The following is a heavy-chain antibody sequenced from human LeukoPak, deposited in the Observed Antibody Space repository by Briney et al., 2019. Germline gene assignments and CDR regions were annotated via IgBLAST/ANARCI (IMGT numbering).Heavy chain of an antibody. D-gene: IGHD1-1*01. CDR3: AKHRHSPFEGTALAGFDN. J-gene: IGHJ3*02. CDR1: GGSIISYY. Sequence: PSETLSLTCTVSGGSIISYYWSWIRQPPGKGLEWIGNIHYSGSTKYNPSLESRVTISVDTSKNQFSLKLISVTAAATAVYYCAKHRHSPFEGTALAGFDNWGQGTMVTVSS. V-gene: IGHV4-59*08. CDR2: IHYSGST.